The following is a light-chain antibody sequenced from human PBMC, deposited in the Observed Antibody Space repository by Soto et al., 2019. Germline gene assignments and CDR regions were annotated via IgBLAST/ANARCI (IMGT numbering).Light chain of an antibody. V-gene: IGLV2-11*01. CDR2: DVT. Sequence: QSALTQPRSVSGSPGQSVTISCTGTSSDVGGHNYVSWYQHHPGKAPKLIIYDVTKRPSGVPDRFSGSKSGNTASLTVSGLQEEDEADYHCSSYAGTYNVIFGGGTKLIVL. CDR3: SSYAGTYNVI. CDR1: SSDVGGHNY. J-gene: IGLJ2*01.